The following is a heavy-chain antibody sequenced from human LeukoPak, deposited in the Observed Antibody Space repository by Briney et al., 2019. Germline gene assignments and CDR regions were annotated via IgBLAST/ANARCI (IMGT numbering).Heavy chain of an antibody. CDR2: IYYSGST. CDR3: ARSGYSYGSSGFYFDY. D-gene: IGHD5-18*01. V-gene: IGHV4-59*01. Sequence: SQTLSLTCTVSGDSISSYYWSWIRQPPGKGLEWIGYIYYSGSTNYNPSLKSRVTISVDTSKNQFSLKLSSVTAADTAVYYCARSGYSYGSSGFYFDYWGQGTLVTVSS. J-gene: IGHJ4*02. CDR1: GDSISSYY.